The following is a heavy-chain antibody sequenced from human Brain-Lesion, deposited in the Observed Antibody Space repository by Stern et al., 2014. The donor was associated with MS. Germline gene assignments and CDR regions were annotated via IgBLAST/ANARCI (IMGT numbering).Heavy chain of an antibody. J-gene: IGHJ4*02. Sequence: VHLVESGPGLVKPSGTLSLTCAVSGGSISSSNWWSWVRQSPGKGLEWIGESDHSGSTIYNPSLKSRVPVSVDKSKNRFSLNLRSVTAADTAVYFCARFPASRPHVFDSWGQGTLVTVSS. CDR1: GGSISSSNW. CDR2: SDHSGST. CDR3: ARFPASRPHVFDS. D-gene: IGHD6-13*01. V-gene: IGHV4-4*02.